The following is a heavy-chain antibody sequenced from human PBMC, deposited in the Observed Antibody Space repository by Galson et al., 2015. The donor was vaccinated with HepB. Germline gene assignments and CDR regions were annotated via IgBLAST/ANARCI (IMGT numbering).Heavy chain of an antibody. CDR2: ISFDGSKK. Sequence: SLRLSCAASGFTFSGYALHWVRQAPGRGLEWVTVISFDGSKKYNTDSVKGRFTISRDNSKNTLYLQMNSLRAEDTAVYYCARRGGYSWNHAGLDVWGQGTTVTVSS. V-gene: IGHV3-30*04. CDR3: ARRGGYSWNHAGLDV. J-gene: IGHJ6*02. CDR1: GFTFSGYA. D-gene: IGHD1-14*01.